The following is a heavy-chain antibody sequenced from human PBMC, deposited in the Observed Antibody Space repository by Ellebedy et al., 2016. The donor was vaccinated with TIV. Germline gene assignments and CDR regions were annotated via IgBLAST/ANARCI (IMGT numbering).Heavy chain of an antibody. CDR2: INPNSGGT. J-gene: IGHJ3*02. CDR1: GYTFTGYY. D-gene: IGHD1/OR15-1a*01. V-gene: IGHV1-2*02. Sequence: ASVKVSCXASGYTFTGYYMHWVRQAPGQGLEWMGWINPNSGGTNYAQKFQGRVTMTRDTSISTAYMELSRLRSDDTAVYYCAREANNQGVGAFDIWGQGTMVTVSS. CDR3: AREANNQGVGAFDI.